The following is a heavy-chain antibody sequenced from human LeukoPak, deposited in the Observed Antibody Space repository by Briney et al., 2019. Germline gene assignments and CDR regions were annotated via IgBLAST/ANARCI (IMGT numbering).Heavy chain of an antibody. CDR3: ALSSSWYGGFFDY. J-gene: IGHJ4*02. V-gene: IGHV3-48*03. Sequence: GGSLRLSCAASGFTFSSYEMNWVRQAPGKGLEWVSYISSSGSTIYYADSVKGRFTISRDNSKNTLYLQMNSLRAEDTAVYYCALSSSWYGGFFDYWGQGTLVTVSS. CDR1: GFTFSSYE. CDR2: ISSSGSTI. D-gene: IGHD6-13*01.